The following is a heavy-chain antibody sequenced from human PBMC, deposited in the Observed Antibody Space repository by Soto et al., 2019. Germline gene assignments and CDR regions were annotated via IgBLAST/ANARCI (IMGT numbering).Heavy chain of an antibody. V-gene: IGHV4-4*02. J-gene: IGHJ6*02. CDR1: GGSIYSGNW. CDR2: IFHSGTT. Sequence: SETLSLTCVVSGGSIYSGNWWNWVRQSPGKGLEWIGEIFHSGTTNYNPSLKSRVTVSVDTSKSQFSLKVTSVTAADTAVYYCARLNGYCVSTGCHGYYGMDVWGQGTTVTV. D-gene: IGHD2-2*03. CDR3: ARLNGYCVSTGCHGYYGMDV.